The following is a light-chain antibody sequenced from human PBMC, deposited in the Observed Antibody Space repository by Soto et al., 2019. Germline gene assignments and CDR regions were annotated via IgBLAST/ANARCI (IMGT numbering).Light chain of an antibody. CDR2: AAS. CDR1: QNIKSY. CDR3: QQSFSSPLT. J-gene: IGKJ4*01. Sequence: DIQMTQSPSSLSASVGDRVTISCRASQNIKSYLSWYQQRPGKAPNLLISAASSLQTGVPSRFSGSGSGTDFTLTITSLQPEDFTTYYCQQSFSSPLTFGGGTKVDIK. V-gene: IGKV1-39*01.